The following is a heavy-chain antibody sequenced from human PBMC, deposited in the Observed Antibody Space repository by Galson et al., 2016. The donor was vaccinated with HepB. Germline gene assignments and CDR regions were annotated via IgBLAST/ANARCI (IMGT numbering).Heavy chain of an antibody. D-gene: IGHD6-6*01. V-gene: IGHV4-31*03. Sequence: TLSLTCTVSGGSISSGGYYWSWIRQHPGKGLEWIGYIYYSGSTYYNPSLKSRVTISVDTSKNQFSLKLSPVTAADTAVYYCARDTQQLVGAIDYWGQGTLVTVSS. CDR1: GGSISSGGYY. CDR3: ARDTQQLVGAIDY. J-gene: IGHJ4*02. CDR2: IYYSGST.